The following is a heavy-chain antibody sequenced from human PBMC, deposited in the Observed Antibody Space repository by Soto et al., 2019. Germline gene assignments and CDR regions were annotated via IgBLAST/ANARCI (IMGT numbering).Heavy chain of an antibody. CDR2: ISYDGSHK. J-gene: IGHJ5*02. Sequence: QVQLVESGGGVVQPGRSLRLSCQTSGFSFSSYAMHWVRQAPGKGLEWVGVISYDGSHKFYGESVKGRFTISRDNSKNTLYLQMASLTTDDTGVYYCAKVAGVATGGTVGGLDPWGQGTLVTVSS. V-gene: IGHV3-30*18. D-gene: IGHD6-13*01. CDR1: GFSFSSYA. CDR3: AKVAGVATGGTVGGLDP.